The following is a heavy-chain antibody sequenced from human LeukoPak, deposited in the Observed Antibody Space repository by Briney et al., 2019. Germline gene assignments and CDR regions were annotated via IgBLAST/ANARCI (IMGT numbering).Heavy chain of an antibody. Sequence: GGSLRLSCAASGFTFSSYSMNWVRQAPGKGLEWVSSISSSSSYIYYADSVKGRFTISRDNAKNSLYLQMNSLRAEDTAVYYCARDVIAAAAGDYWGQGTLVTVSS. D-gene: IGHD6-13*01. J-gene: IGHJ4*02. CDR1: GFTFSSYS. V-gene: IGHV3-21*04. CDR3: ARDVIAAAAGDY. CDR2: ISSSSSYI.